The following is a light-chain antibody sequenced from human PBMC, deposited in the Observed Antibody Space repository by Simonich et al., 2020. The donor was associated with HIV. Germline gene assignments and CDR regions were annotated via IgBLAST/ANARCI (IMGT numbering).Light chain of an antibody. CDR3: QQRSNLIT. CDR1: QSVSSSH. CDR2: DAS. Sequence: EIVLTQSPATLSLSPGERATLSCRASQSVSSSHLAWYQRKPGQAPRFLIYDASTRATGIPARFSGSGSGTDFTLTISSLEPEDFAIYYCQQRSNLITFGQGTRLEIK. J-gene: IGKJ5*01. V-gene: IGKV3-11*01.